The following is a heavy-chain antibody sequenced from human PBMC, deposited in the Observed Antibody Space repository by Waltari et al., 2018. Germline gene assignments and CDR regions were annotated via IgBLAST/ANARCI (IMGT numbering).Heavy chain of an antibody. CDR2: VSYSGGP. CDR1: GGSINNYY. V-gene: IGHV4-59*13. J-gene: IGHJ4*02. D-gene: IGHD3-22*01. Sequence: QVQLQESGPGLVKPSETLSLTCTVSGGSINNYYWSWIRQPPGKGLEWIGFVSYSGGPHYSPPPKRRVTMSLDASASQFSLKLTSVTAADTAVYYCARLRHFDNSGFFDYWGQGTLVTVSS. CDR3: ARLRHFDNSGFFDY.